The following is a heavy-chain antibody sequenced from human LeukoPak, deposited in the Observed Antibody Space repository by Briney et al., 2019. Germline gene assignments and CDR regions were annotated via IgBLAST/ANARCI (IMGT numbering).Heavy chain of an antibody. D-gene: IGHD2-8*01. V-gene: IGHV4-34*01. Sequence: SETLSLTXAVYGGSFRGYYWSWIRQPPGKGLEWIGEINHSGSTNYNPSLKSRVTISVDTSKNQFSLKLSSVTAADTAVYYCASGYAFSPLDYWGQGTLVTVSS. CDR1: GGSFRGYY. CDR3: ASGYAFSPLDY. CDR2: INHSGST. J-gene: IGHJ4*02.